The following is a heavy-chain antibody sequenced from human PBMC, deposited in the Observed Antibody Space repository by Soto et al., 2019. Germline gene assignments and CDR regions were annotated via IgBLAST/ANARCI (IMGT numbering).Heavy chain of an antibody. J-gene: IGHJ5*02. CDR3: ASSSLEWLLYGVAKPPTKFDP. CDR1: GGSFSGYY. D-gene: IGHD3-3*01. CDR2: INHSGST. Sequence: SETLSLTCAVYGGSFSGYYWSRIRQPPGNGLEWIGEINHSGSTNYNPSLKSRVTISVDTSKNQFSLKLSSVTAADTAVYYCASSSLEWLLYGVAKPPTKFDPWGQGTLVTVSS. V-gene: IGHV4-34*01.